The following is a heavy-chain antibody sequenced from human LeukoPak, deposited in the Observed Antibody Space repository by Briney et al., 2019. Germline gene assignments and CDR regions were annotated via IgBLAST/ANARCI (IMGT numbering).Heavy chain of an antibody. CDR2: INNDGSNT. CDR3: VRPLQLENYYYALDV. V-gene: IGHV3-74*03. J-gene: IGHJ6*02. D-gene: IGHD1-1*01. CDR1: GFTFRSYW. Sequence: PGGSLRLSCAVSGFTFRSYWMHWVRQAPGKGLVWVSRINNDGSNTTYADSVKGRFSISRDNAKNTLYLQMNSLRAEDTAVYYCVRPLQLENYYYALDVWGQGTTVTVSS.